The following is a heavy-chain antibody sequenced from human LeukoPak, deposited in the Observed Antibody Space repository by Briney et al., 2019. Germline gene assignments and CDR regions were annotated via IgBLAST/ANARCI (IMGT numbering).Heavy chain of an antibody. CDR3: ARGGGLDV. CDR1: GFTFSSYW. V-gene: IGHV3-7*03. D-gene: IGHD3-16*01. CDR2: INHNGNVD. J-gene: IGHJ6*02. Sequence: GGSLRLSCAASGFTFSSYWMNWARQAPGKGLEWVASINHNGNVDYYVESVKGRFTISRDNAKNSLYLQMSNLRAEDTAVYFCARGGGLDVWGQGATVTVSS.